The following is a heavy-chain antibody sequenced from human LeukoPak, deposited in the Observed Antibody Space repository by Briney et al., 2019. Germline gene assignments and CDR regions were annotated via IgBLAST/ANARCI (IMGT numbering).Heavy chain of an antibody. CDR2: ISDSGGST. J-gene: IGHJ4*02. D-gene: IGHD5-18*01. V-gene: IGHV3-23*01. CDR1: GFTFSSNA. CDR3: AKGRGYNYGLDF. Sequence: GGSLRPSCAASGFTFSSNAMSWVRQAPGKGLEWVSAISDSGGSTYYADSVKGRFTISRDNSKNTLYLQMNSLRAEDAAIYYCAKGRGYNYGLDFWGQGTLVTVSS.